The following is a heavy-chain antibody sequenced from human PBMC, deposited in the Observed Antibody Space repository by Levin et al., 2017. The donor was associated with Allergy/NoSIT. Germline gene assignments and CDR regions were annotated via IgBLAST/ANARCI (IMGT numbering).Heavy chain of an antibody. CDR1: GYTFTSYD. CDR3: ARTCSGGSCYYYYYYIDV. J-gene: IGHJ6*03. CDR2: MNPNSGNT. Sequence: ASVKVSCKASGYTFTSYDINWVRQATGQGLEWMGWMNPNSGNTGYAQKFQGRVTMTRNTSISTAYMELSSLRSEDTAVYYCARTCSGGSCYYYYYYIDVWGKGTTVTVSS. D-gene: IGHD2-15*01. V-gene: IGHV1-8*01.